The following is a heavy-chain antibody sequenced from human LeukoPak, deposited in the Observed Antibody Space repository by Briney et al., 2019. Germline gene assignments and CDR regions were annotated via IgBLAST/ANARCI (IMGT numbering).Heavy chain of an antibody. CDR2: IRYDGSNK. D-gene: IGHD6-13*01. V-gene: IGHV3-30*02. CDR1: GFTFSSYG. J-gene: IGHJ4*02. CDR3: AKDLPLDYSSSWYVGAGTLDY. Sequence: GGSLRLSCAASGFTFSSYGMHWVRQAPGKGLEWVAFIRYDGSNKYYADSVKGRFTISRDNSKNTLYLQMNSLRAEDTAVYYCAKDLPLDYSSSWYVGAGTLDYWSQGTLVTVSS.